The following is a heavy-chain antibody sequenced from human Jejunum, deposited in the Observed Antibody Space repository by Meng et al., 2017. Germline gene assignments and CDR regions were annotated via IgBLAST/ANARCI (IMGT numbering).Heavy chain of an antibody. D-gene: IGHD3-10*02. V-gene: IGHV3-74*01. CDR2: IKSEGSRA. Sequence: GGSLRLSCAASGFSFSSYWMHWVRQAPGKALVWVSHIKSEGSRASYADSVKGRFTISRDNAKNTLYLQMNSLRIEDTAVYYCVRSIFPYVFDYWGQGTPVTGSS. CDR1: GFSFSSYW. J-gene: IGHJ4*02. CDR3: VRSIFPYVFDY.